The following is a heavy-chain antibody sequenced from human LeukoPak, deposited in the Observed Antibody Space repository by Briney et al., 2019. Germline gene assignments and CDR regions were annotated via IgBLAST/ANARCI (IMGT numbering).Heavy chain of an antibody. CDR2: IYSGGST. Sequence: PGGSLRLSCAAAGFTVSSNYMSWVRQAPGKGLEWVSVIYSGGSTYYADSVKGRFTISRDNSKNTLYLQMNSLRAEDTAVYYCARDLGVDSGSYSFDYWGQGTLVTVSS. D-gene: IGHD1-26*01. CDR1: GFTVSSNY. V-gene: IGHV3-66*01. CDR3: ARDLGVDSGSYSFDY. J-gene: IGHJ4*02.